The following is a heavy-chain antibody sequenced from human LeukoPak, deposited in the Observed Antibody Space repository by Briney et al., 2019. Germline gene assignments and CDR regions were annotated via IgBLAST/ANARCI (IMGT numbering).Heavy chain of an antibody. D-gene: IGHD6-13*01. CDR2: ISASGGST. CDR3: AKDYSSTWFRIDF. CDR1: GFTFSIYA. Sequence: GGSLRLSCAASGFTFSIYAMSWVRQAPGKGLEWASGISASGGSTYNADSVKGRFTISRDNSKDTLYLQMNTLRAEDTAVYYCAKDYSSTWFRIDFWGQGTLVTVSS. V-gene: IGHV3-23*01. J-gene: IGHJ4*02.